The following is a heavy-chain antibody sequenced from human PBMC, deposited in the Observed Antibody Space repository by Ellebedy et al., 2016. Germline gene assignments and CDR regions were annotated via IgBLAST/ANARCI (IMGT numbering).Heavy chain of an antibody. CDR1: GFTFSTYW. Sequence: GESLKISXAASGFTFSTYWMTWVRQAPGKGLEWVANIKKDENEKYYVDSVKGRFTISRDNAKNSLYLQMNSLRAEDTAVYYCARDQYSSSWYEVPYYYYYYGMDVWGQGTTVTVSS. J-gene: IGHJ6*02. CDR2: IKKDENEK. V-gene: IGHV3-7*01. CDR3: ARDQYSSSWYEVPYYYYYYGMDV. D-gene: IGHD6-13*01.